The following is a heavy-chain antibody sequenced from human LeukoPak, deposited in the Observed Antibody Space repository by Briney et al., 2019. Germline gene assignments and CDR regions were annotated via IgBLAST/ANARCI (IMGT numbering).Heavy chain of an antibody. V-gene: IGHV4-4*02. J-gene: IGHJ4*02. CDR3: ARVSGFGDPAVDY. CDR2: IYHSGST. D-gene: IGHD3-10*01. Sequence: PSETLSLTCAVSGGSISSSNWWSWVRQPPGKGLEWIGEIYHSGSTNYNPSLKSRVTISVDKSKNQFSLKLCSVTAADTAVYYCARVSGFGDPAVDYWGQGTLVTVSS. CDR1: GGSISSSNW.